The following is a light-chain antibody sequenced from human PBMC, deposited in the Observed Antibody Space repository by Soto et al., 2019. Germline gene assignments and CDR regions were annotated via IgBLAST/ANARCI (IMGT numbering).Light chain of an antibody. V-gene: IGKV3-20*01. Sequence: EVVWTRSPGTLSLSPGERATVSCRASQRLSTSYLAWFQQIPGQAPRLLIYGAFGRATGIPDRFSGSGSGTDFTLTISRLEPEDFAVYYCQQYDSSPWTFGQGTKVEVK. CDR2: GAF. CDR1: QRLSTSY. J-gene: IGKJ1*01. CDR3: QQYDSSPWT.